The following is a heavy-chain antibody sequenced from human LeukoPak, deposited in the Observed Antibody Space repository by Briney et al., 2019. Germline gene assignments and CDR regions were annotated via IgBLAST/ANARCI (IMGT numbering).Heavy chain of an antibody. D-gene: IGHD3-22*01. CDR1: GFTFSTYW. Sequence: GGSLRLSCEASGFTFSTYWMTWVRQAPGKGLEWVANIKRDGSESHYVDSVRGRFTISRDNAKNSLYLQMSSLRAEDTAMYYCARDSNYYDSSAYYDTLDIWGQGTMVTVSS. V-gene: IGHV3-7*01. CDR3: ARDSNYYDSSAYYDTLDI. CDR2: IKRDGSES. J-gene: IGHJ3*02.